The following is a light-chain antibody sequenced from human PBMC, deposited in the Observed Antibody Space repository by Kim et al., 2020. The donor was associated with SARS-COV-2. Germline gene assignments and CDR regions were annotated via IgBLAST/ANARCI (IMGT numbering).Light chain of an antibody. Sequence: GQQITVSCTGASNDVGGYNLVAWYQQQPGKVPKLIIDEVSERPSGVSNRFSGSKSGNTASLTISGLQTEDEADYYCCSYAGRSIYVFGTGTKVTVL. CDR3: CSYAGRSIYV. V-gene: IGLV2-23*02. CDR2: EVS. J-gene: IGLJ1*01. CDR1: SNDVGGYNL.